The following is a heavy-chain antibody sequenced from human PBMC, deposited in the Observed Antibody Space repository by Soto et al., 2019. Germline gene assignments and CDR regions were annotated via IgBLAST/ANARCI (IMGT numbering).Heavy chain of an antibody. Sequence: QVQLVESGGGVVQPGRSLRLSCVASGFTFSSYGMHWVRQAPGKGLEWVAIISYDGSTTYYADSVKGRFTISRDNSNKPLYLQMNSLRAEGTSVYYCAIEGGLSGSYYISSSYYFDYWGQGTLVTVSS. CDR3: AIEGGLSGSYYISSSYYFDY. D-gene: IGHD1-26*01. CDR1: GFTFSSYG. V-gene: IGHV3-30*03. J-gene: IGHJ4*02. CDR2: ISYDGSTT.